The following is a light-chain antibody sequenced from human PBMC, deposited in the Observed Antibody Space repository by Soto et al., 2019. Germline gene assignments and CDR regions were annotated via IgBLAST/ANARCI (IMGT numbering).Light chain of an antibody. CDR2: DAS. CDR1: ESVDFH. V-gene: IGKV3-11*01. Sequence: EVVVTQSPATLSLSPVTRATLSCRASESVDFHLAWYQQKPGQAPRLLIYDASVRATGTPARFSGSGSGTDFTLTISSLEPEDFALYYCQQRSTWPTFGQGTRLEIK. CDR3: QQRSTWPT. J-gene: IGKJ5*01.